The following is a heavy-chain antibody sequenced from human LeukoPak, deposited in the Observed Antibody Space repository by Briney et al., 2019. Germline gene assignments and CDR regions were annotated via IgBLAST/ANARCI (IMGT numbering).Heavy chain of an antibody. J-gene: IGHJ5*02. CDR3: AREVESSWFDP. CDR2: IYYSGSP. V-gene: IGHV4-59*02. Sequence: PSETLSLTCTVSGGSVSSYYWTWIRQPPGKGLEWIGYIYYSGSPNYNPSLRSRVTISVDTSKNQFSLTLSSVTGADTAVYYCAREVESSWFDPWGQGTLVTVSS. CDR1: GGSVSSYY.